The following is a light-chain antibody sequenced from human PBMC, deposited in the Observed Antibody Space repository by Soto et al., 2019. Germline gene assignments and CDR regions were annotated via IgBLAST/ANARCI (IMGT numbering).Light chain of an antibody. J-gene: IGKJ5*01. V-gene: IGKV3-20*01. CDR3: QQYGGSPAIT. CDR2: GAS. Sequence: EIVLTQSPGTLSLSPGEIATLYCSASQSLSNNIYLAWYQQKPGQAPRLLIYGASSRATGIPDRFRASASGTDFTLTISRLEPEDFAVYFCQQYGGSPAITFGQGTRLEIK. CDR1: QSLSNNIY.